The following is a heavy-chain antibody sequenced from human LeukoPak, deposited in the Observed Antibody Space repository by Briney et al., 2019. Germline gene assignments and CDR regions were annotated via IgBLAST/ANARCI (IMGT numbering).Heavy chain of an antibody. CDR3: AKESDVAAAGIDY. Sequence: PGGSLSLSCEAPELIFRGNGLTWFGKAPAKGLQWWTFIRYEGSNKYYADSVKGRFTISRDNSKNTLYLQMNSLRVEDTAVYYCAKESDVAAAGIDYWGQGTLVTVSS. J-gene: IGHJ4*02. V-gene: IGHV3-30*02. CDR1: ELIFRGNG. D-gene: IGHD6-13*01. CDR2: IRYEGSNK.